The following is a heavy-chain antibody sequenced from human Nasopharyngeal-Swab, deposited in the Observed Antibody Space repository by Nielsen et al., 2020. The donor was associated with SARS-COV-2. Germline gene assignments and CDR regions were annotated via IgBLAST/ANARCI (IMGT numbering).Heavy chain of an antibody. CDR1: GGTFSSYA. Sequence: SVKVSCKASGGTFSSYAISWVRQAPGQGLEWMGGIIPIFGTANYAQKFQGRVTMTEDTSTDTAYMELSSLRSEDTAVYYCATGSMVRGVIISFGDYWGQGTLVTVSS. CDR3: ATGSMVRGVIISFGDY. V-gene: IGHV1-69*06. D-gene: IGHD3-10*01. J-gene: IGHJ4*02. CDR2: IIPIFGTA.